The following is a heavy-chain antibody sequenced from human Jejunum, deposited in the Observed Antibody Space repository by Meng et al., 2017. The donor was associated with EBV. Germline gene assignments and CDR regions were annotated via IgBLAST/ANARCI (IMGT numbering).Heavy chain of an antibody. CDR2: INPNGDSS. Sequence: QVLLVKAWTEVKKTVASVMVSCKASGYTLTSNFMQWVRQAPGQELEWMGVINPNGDSSIYAQKFQDRVTLTRDLPTNTDYMELTSLGSEDTATYSCARDVSDSSKAWWLDTWGQGTLVTVSS. D-gene: IGHD3-22*01. CDR3: ARDVSDSSKAWWLDT. CDR1: GYTLTSNF. V-gene: IGHV1-46*01. J-gene: IGHJ5*02.